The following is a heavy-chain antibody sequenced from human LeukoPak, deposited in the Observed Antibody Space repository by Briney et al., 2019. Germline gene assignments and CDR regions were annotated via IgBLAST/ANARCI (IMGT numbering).Heavy chain of an antibody. V-gene: IGHV3-23*01. CDR1: GFTFSSYA. D-gene: IGHD2-15*01. J-gene: IGHJ5*02. CDR2: ISGSGGST. CDR3: AGAVCTGGSCYTFSS. Sequence: PGGSLRLSCAASGFTFSSYAMSWVRQAPGKGLEWVSAISGSGGSTYYADSVKGRFIISRDSAKNTLYLQMNSLRAEDTAVYYCAGAVCTGGSCYTFSSWGQGTLVTVSS.